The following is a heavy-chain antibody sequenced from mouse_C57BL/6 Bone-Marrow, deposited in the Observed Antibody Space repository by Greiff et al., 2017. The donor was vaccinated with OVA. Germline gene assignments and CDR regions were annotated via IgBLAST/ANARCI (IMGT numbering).Heavy chain of an antibody. CDR3: ARRDYGNWYFDV. J-gene: IGHJ1*03. Sequence: VQLKESGPELVKPGASVKISCKASGYSFTDYNMNWVKQSNGKSLEWIGVINPNYGTTSYNQKFKGKATLTVDQSSSTAYMQLNSLTSEDSAVYYCARRDYGNWYFDVWGTGTTVTVSS. CDR2: INPNYGTT. D-gene: IGHD1-1*01. CDR1: GYSFTDYN. V-gene: IGHV1-39*01.